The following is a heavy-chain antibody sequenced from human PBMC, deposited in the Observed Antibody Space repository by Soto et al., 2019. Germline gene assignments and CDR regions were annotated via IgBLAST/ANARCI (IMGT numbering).Heavy chain of an antibody. Sequence: PSETLSLTCSVSGGSIGSSSYYWGWIRQPPGRGLEWIGSIYYTGSTFYTPSLKSRVTMSVDTSKNQFSLKLSSVTAPDTAVYYCARHPSCNGRGYLYDYWSQGTQVTVSS. CDR2: IYYTGST. CDR3: ARHPSCNGRGYLYDY. J-gene: IGHJ4*02. V-gene: IGHV4-39*01. D-gene: IGHD2-2*01. CDR1: GGSIGSSSYY.